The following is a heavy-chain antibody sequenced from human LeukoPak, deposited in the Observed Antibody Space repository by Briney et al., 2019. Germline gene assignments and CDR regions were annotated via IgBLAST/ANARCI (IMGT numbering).Heavy chain of an antibody. CDR2: ISSGSTYT. Sequence: GGSLRLSCEVSGFTFSDHYMSWIRQAPGKRLEWVSYISSGSTYTNYADSVEGRFTISRDNAKNSLHLQMDSLRAEDTAVYYCTKHITTDATTPFYYGMDVWGQGTTVTVSS. V-gene: IGHV3-11*06. CDR1: GFTFSDHY. CDR3: TKHITTDATTPFYYGMDV. D-gene: IGHD3-22*01. J-gene: IGHJ6*02.